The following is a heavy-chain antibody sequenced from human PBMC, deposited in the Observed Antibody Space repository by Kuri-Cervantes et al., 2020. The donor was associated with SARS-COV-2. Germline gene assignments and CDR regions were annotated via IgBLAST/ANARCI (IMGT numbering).Heavy chain of an antibody. CDR2: FDPEDGET. Sequence: VSVKVSCKVSGYTLTELSMHWVRQAPGKGLEWMGGFDPEDGETIYAQKFQGRVTMTEDTSTDTAYMELSSLRSEDTAVYYCATGPVVPAATNWFDPWGQGTLVTVSS. CDR1: GYTLTELS. CDR3: ATGPVVPAATNWFDP. J-gene: IGHJ5*02. D-gene: IGHD2-2*01. V-gene: IGHV1-24*01.